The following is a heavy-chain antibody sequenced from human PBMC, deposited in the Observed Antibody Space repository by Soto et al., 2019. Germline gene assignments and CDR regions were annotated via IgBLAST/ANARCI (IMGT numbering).Heavy chain of an antibody. D-gene: IGHD4-17*01. CDR3: AKDLQSYGDYDYYCYGMDV. J-gene: IGHJ6*02. V-gene: IGHV3-30*18. CDR2: ISYDGTNK. CDR1: GFTFSTYG. Sequence: QVQLVESGGGEVQPGRSLTISCAASGFTFSTYGMHWVRQTPGKGLEWVAVISYDGTNKFYSDSVKGRFTISRDNFKNTLTLQRNSLRADATAVYSCAKDLQSYGDYDYYCYGMDVWGLGTRVTVSS.